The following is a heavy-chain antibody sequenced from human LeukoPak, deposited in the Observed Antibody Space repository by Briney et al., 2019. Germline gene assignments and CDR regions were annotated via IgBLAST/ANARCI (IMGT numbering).Heavy chain of an antibody. CDR1: GFTFSAYA. CDR3: VKSGYSTSSDVDY. J-gene: IGHJ4*02. Sequence: GGSLRLSCSVSGFTFSAYAIHWVRQAPGKGLEFLSSINSKGDSTYHADSVKGRFTISRDNSRSTLYLQMRSLRPEDTAVYYCVKSGYSTSSDVDYWGQGTLVTVSS. V-gene: IGHV3-64D*09. D-gene: IGHD6-6*01. CDR2: INSKGDST.